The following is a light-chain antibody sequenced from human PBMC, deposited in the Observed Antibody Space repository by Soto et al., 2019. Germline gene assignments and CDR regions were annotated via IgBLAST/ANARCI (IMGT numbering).Light chain of an antibody. V-gene: IGLV2-14*01. CDR3: SSYSSSSTLYV. J-gene: IGLJ1*01. CDR2: DVS. CDR1: SSDVGAYNY. Sequence: QSVLTQPASVSVSPGQSITISCTGTSSDVGAYNYVSWYQQHPGKAPRLMICDVSNRPSGVSNRFSGSKSGNTASLTISGLQAEDEADYYCSSYSSSSTLYVFGTGTKVTVL.